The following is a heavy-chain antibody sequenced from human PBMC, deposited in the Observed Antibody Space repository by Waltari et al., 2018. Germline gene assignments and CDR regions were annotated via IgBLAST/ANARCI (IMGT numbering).Heavy chain of an antibody. CDR1: GFTFDDYT. CDR2: ISWDGGST. CDR3: AKDMRGVHRNYYYGMDV. V-gene: IGHV3-43*01. D-gene: IGHD3-10*01. J-gene: IGHJ6*02. Sequence: EVQLVESGGVVVQPGGSLRLSCAASGFTFDDYTMHWVRQAPGKGLEWVSLISWDGGSTYYADSVKGRFTISRDNSKNSLYLQMNSLRTEDTALYYCAKDMRGVHRNYYYGMDVWGQGTTVTVSS.